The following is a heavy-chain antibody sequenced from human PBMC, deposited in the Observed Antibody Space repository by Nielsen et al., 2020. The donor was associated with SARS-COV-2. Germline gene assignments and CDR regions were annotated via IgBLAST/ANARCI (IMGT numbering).Heavy chain of an antibody. Sequence: GSLRLSCTVSGGSISSSSYYWGWIRQPPGKGLEWIGSIYYSGSTYYNPSLKSRVTISVDTSKNQFSLKLSSVTAADTAVYYCASPNRYCSSTSCYFDYYGMDVWGQGTTVTVSS. CDR3: ASPNRYCSSTSCYFDYYGMDV. V-gene: IGHV4-39*01. J-gene: IGHJ6*02. CDR1: GGSISSSSYY. D-gene: IGHD2-2*01. CDR2: IYYSGST.